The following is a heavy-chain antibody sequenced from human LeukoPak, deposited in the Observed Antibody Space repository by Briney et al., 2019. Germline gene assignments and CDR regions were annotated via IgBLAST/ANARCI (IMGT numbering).Heavy chain of an antibody. CDR1: GFTFTSYA. Sequence: GGSLRLSCAASGFTFTSYAMNWVRQAPGKGLEWVANIKQDGSEEYYVDSVKGRFTISRDNAKNSLYLQMNSLRAEDTAVYYCARGTLGIAVAGNFDYWGQGTLVTVSS. D-gene: IGHD6-19*01. CDR2: IKQDGSEE. V-gene: IGHV3-7*01. J-gene: IGHJ4*02. CDR3: ARGTLGIAVAGNFDY.